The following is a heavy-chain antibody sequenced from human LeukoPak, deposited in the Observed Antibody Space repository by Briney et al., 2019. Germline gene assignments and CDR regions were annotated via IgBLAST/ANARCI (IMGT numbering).Heavy chain of an antibody. CDR1: GGTFSSYA. D-gene: IGHD3-10*01. CDR2: IIPIFGTA. CDR3: ARAYNYYGSGSHDAFDI. V-gene: IGHV1-69*05. Sequence: SVKVSCKASGGTFSSYAISCVRQAPGQGLEWMGRIIPIFGTANYAQKFQGRVTITTDESTSTAYMELSSLRSEDTAVYYCARAYNYYGSGSHDAFDIWGQGTMVTVSS. J-gene: IGHJ3*02.